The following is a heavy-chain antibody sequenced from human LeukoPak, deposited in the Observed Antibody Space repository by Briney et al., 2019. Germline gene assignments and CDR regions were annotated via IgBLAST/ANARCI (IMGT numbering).Heavy chain of an antibody. CDR2: INHSGST. Sequence: SETLSLTCAVYGGSFSGYYWSWIRQPPGKGLEWIGEINHSGSTNYNPSLKSRVTISVDTSKNQFSLELSSVTAADTAVYYCARGNDDSLYWGQGTLVTVSS. CDR1: GGSFSGYY. V-gene: IGHV4-34*01. D-gene: IGHD3-22*01. CDR3: ARGNDDSLY. J-gene: IGHJ4*02.